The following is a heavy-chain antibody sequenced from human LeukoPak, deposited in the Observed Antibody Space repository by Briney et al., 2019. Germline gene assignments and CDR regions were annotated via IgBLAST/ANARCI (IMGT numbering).Heavy chain of an antibody. Sequence: PGGSLRLSCAASGFTFSSYWMHWVRQAPGKGLVWVSRINSDGSSTSYADSVKGRFTISRDNAKNTLYLQMNSLRAEDTAVYYCARAHIYCSSTSCPNRRYYYGMDVWGQGTTVTVSS. CDR2: INSDGSST. V-gene: IGHV3-74*01. CDR3: ARAHIYCSSTSCPNRRYYYGMDV. CDR1: GFTFSSYW. J-gene: IGHJ6*02. D-gene: IGHD2-2*01.